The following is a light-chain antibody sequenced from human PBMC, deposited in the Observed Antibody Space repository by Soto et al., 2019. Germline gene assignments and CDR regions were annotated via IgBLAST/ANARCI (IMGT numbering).Light chain of an antibody. CDR3: QNYNSAPWT. V-gene: IGKV1-27*01. J-gene: IGKJ1*01. CDR1: EEISNY. CDR2: GAS. Sequence: DIQMTQSPSSLSASVGDRVTITCRASEEISNYLAWYQQKPGKVPKLLIYGASTLQSGVPSRFSGSGSGTDFTLTISSLQTEDVATYYCQNYNSAPWTFGQGTKVESK.